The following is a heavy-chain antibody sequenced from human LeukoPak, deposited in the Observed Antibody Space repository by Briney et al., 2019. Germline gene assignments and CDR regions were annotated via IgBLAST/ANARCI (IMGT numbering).Heavy chain of an antibody. J-gene: IGHJ3*02. CDR2: IKHDGSGK. D-gene: IGHD7-27*01. Sequence: GGSLRLSCAASGFRFSRNWMSWVRQAPGKGLEWVANIKHDGSGKYYVDSVKGRFTISRDNAKNSLYLQMNSLRAEDTAVYYCARDWGFDAFDIWGQGTMVTVSS. CDR3: ARDWGFDAFDI. CDR1: GFRFSRNW. V-gene: IGHV3-7*01.